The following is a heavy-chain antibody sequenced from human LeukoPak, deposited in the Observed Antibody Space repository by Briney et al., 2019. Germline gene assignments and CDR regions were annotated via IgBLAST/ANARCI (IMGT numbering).Heavy chain of an antibody. J-gene: IGHJ5*02. CDR3: ARGKGWFDP. Sequence: SETLSLTCAVYGGSFSGYYWSWIRQHPGKGLEWIGYIYYSGSTYYNPSLKSRVTISVDTSQNQFSLKLSSVTAADTAVYYCARGKGWFDPWGQGTLATVSS. CDR2: IYYSGST. V-gene: IGHV4-31*11. CDR1: GGSFSGYY.